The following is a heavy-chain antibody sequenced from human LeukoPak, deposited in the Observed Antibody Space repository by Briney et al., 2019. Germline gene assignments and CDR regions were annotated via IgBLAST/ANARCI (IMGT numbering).Heavy chain of an antibody. CDR1: GFTFSSYS. D-gene: IGHD1-26*01. V-gene: IGHV3-21*01. CDR3: ARDPGATPAHAGDY. J-gene: IGHJ4*02. CDR2: ISSSSSYI. Sequence: PGGSLRLSCAASGFTFSSYSMNWVRQAPGKGLEWVSSISSSSSYIYYADSVKGRFTISRDNAKNSLYLQMNSLRAEDTAVYYCARDPGATPAHAGDYWGQGTLVTVSS.